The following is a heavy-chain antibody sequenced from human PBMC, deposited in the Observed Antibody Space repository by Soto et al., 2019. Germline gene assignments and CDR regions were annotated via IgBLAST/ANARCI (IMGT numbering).Heavy chain of an antibody. J-gene: IGHJ4*02. Sequence: GGSLRLSCAASGFTFSSYGMHWVRQAPGKGLEWVAVISYDGSNKYHADSVKGRFTISRDNSKNTLYLQMNSLRAEDTAVYYCAHSYLTGYYDYWGQGTLVTVS. D-gene: IGHD3-9*01. CDR2: ISYDGSNK. CDR1: GFTFSSYG. CDR3: AHSYLTGYYDY. V-gene: IGHV3-30*03.